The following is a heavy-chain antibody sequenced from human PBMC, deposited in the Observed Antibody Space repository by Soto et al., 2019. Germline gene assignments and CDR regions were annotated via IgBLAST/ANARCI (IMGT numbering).Heavy chain of an antibody. Sequence: PGGSLRLSCAASGFTFSSYAMSWVRQAPGKGLEWVSAISASGGSTYYADSVKGRFTIPRDNSKNTLFLQMNSLRAEDTAVYYCAKGGFSSSSGNYYYDMDVWGQGTTVTVSS. CDR2: ISASGGST. CDR3: AKGGFSSSSGNYYYDMDV. D-gene: IGHD6-6*01. J-gene: IGHJ6*02. V-gene: IGHV3-23*01. CDR1: GFTFSSYA.